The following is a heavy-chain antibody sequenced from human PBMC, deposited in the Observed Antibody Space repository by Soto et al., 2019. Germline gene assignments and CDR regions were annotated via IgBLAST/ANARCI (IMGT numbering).Heavy chain of an antibody. CDR1: GFTFSSYG. Sequence: PGGSLRLSCAASGFTFSSYGMHWVRQAPGKGLEWVAVIWYDGSNKYYADSVKGRFTISRDNSKNTLYVQMNSLRAEDTAVYFCARDKTGVTEFDFWGQGTLVTVSS. D-gene: IGHD3-10*01. J-gene: IGHJ4*02. CDR2: IWYDGSNK. V-gene: IGHV3-33*01. CDR3: ARDKTGVTEFDF.